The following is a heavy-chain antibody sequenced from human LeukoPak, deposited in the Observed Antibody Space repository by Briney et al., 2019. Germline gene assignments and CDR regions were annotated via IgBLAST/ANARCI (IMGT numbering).Heavy chain of an antibody. CDR2: IYYSGST. D-gene: IGHD3-22*01. Sequence: SETLSLTCTVSGGSISSSSYYWGWIRQPPGKGLEWIGSIYYSGSTCYNPSLKSRVTISVDTSKSQFSLKLSSVTAADTAVYYCARGYYYDSSGYPGGEFDYWGQGTLVTVSS. CDR1: GGSISSSSYY. CDR3: ARGYYYDSSGYPGGEFDY. V-gene: IGHV4-39*07. J-gene: IGHJ4*02.